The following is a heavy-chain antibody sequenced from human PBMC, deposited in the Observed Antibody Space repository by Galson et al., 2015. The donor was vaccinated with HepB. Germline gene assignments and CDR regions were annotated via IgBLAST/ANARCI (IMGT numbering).Heavy chain of an antibody. J-gene: IGHJ3*02. Sequence: SVKVSCKASGGTFSTYAISWVRQAPGQGLEWMGGIIPIFATANYAQKFQGRVTITADESTSTAYMELSSLRSEDTAVYYCARTSGGCSTSNCPGAFDIWGQGTMVTVSS. D-gene: IGHD2-2*01. CDR2: IIPIFATA. CDR1: GGTFSTYA. V-gene: IGHV1-69*13. CDR3: ARTSGGCSTSNCPGAFDI.